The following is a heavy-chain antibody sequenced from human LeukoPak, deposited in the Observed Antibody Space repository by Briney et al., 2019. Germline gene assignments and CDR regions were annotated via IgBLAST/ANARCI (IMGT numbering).Heavy chain of an antibody. D-gene: IGHD3-10*01. CDR3: ARDSGLLWFGELQASDI. V-gene: IGHV4-4*07. J-gene: IGHJ3*02. CDR1: GGSISSYY. CDR2: IYTSGST. Sequence: SETLSLTCTVSGGSISSYYWSWIRQPAGKGLEWIGRIYTSGSTNYNPSLKSRVTMSVDTSKNQFSLKLSSVTAADTAVYYCARDSGLLWFGELQASDIWGQGTMVTVSS.